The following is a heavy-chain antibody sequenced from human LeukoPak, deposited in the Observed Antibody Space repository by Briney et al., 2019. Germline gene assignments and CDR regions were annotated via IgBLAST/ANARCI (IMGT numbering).Heavy chain of an antibody. J-gene: IGHJ4*02. CDR3: AKPSGWYPSGNFDY. CDR2: ISGSGGST. Sequence: TGGSLRLSCAASGFTFSSYAMSWVRQAPGKGLEWVSAISGSGGSTYYADSVKGRFTISRDNSKNTLYLQMNSLRAEDTAVYYCAKPSGWYPSGNFDYWGQGTLVTVSS. CDR1: GFTFSSYA. D-gene: IGHD6-19*01. V-gene: IGHV3-23*01.